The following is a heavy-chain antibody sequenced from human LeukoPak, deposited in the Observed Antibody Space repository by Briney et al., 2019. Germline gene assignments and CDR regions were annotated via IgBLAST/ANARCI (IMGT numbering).Heavy chain of an antibody. CDR1: GGSICSYY. CDR2: IYYSGST. D-gene: IGHD4-17*01. J-gene: IGHJ4*02. V-gene: IGHV4-59*01. Sequence: SETLSLTCTVSGGSICSYYWSWILQPPGKGLEWIGYIYYSGSTNYNPYLKSRVTISVDTSKNQFSLKLSSVTAADTAVYYCASGATVTPDYWGQGTLVTVSS. CDR3: ASGATVTPDY.